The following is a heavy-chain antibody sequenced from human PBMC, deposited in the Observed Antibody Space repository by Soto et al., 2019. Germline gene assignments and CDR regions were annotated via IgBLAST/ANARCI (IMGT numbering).Heavy chain of an antibody. V-gene: IGHV1-46*01. CDR1: GYTFTSYY. CDR3: ARGPIVVVAENWFDP. CDR2: INPSGGST. D-gene: IGHD2-15*01. J-gene: IGHJ5*02. Sequence: VASVKVSCKASGYTFTSYYMHWVRQAPGQGLEWMGIINPSGGSTSYAQKFQGRVTMTRDTSTSTVYMELSSLRSEDTAVYYCARGPIVVVAENWFDPWGQGTLVTVSS.